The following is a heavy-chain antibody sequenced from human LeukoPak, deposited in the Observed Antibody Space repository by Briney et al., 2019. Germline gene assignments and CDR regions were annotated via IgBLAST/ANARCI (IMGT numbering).Heavy chain of an antibody. Sequence: GGSLRLSCEVSEFTFNNAWMTWVRQAPGKGLEWVGRIRSKSNGGTADYATPVKGRFTISRDDSKNTLYLQMNSLKAEDTAVYFCNTRLYSGTTPHFDYWGQGTPVTVSS. V-gene: IGHV3-15*01. CDR2: IRSKSNGGTA. CDR3: NTRLYSGTTPHFDY. J-gene: IGHJ4*02. D-gene: IGHD1-26*01. CDR1: EFTFNNAW.